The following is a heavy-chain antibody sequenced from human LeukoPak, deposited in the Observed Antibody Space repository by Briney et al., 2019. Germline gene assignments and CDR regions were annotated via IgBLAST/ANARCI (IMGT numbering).Heavy chain of an antibody. D-gene: IGHD3-3*01. V-gene: IGHV3-15*01. CDR1: GFTFSNAW. CDR2: IKSKTDGGTT. Sequence: GGSLRLSCAASGFTFSNAWMSWVRQAPGKGLEWVGRIKSKTDGGTTDYAAPVKGRFTISRDDSKNTLYLQMNSLKTEDTAVYYCTTASYYDFWSGYYTDAFDIWGQGTMVTVSS. J-gene: IGHJ3*02. CDR3: TTASYYDFWSGYYTDAFDI.